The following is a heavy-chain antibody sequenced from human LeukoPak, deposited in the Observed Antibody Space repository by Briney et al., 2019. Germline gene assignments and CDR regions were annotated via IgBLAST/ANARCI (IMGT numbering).Heavy chain of an antibody. D-gene: IGHD1-26*01. Sequence: GRSLRLSCVASGLAFSSYSMHWVRQAPGKGLEWVSVVYSDDTTYYADSVKGRFTISRDNSKNTLYLQMNNLRAEDTAVYYCARGGGYYAIDYWGQGTLVTVSS. V-gene: IGHV3-53*01. CDR1: GLAFSSYS. CDR2: VYSDDTT. J-gene: IGHJ4*02. CDR3: ARGGGYYAIDY.